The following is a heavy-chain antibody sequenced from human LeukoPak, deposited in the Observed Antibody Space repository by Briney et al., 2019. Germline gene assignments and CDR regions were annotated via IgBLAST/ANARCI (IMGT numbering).Heavy chain of an antibody. Sequence: SETLSLTCSVSGGTISSSSYYWGWIRQPPGKGLEWIGSIYYSGSAYYNPSLKSRLTISVDTSKNQFSLKLSSVTAADTAVYYCAGPNNYDSSAYYQPFDYWGQGALVAVSS. V-gene: IGHV4-39*01. CDR3: AGPNNYDSSAYYQPFDY. J-gene: IGHJ4*02. D-gene: IGHD3-22*01. CDR2: IYYSGSA. CDR1: GGTISSSSYY.